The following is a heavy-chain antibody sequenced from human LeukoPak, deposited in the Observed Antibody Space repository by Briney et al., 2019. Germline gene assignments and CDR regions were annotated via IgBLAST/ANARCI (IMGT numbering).Heavy chain of an antibody. D-gene: IGHD6-19*01. V-gene: IGHV4-59*01. J-gene: IGHJ4*02. CDR3: ARSSVGYSSGWHN. Sequence: SETLSLTCTVSGGSISSYYWSWIRQPPGKGLEWIGYIYYSGSTNYNPSLKSRVTISVDTSKNQLSLKLSSVTAADTAVYYCARSSVGYSSGWHNWGQGTLVTVSS. CDR1: GGSISSYY. CDR2: IYYSGST.